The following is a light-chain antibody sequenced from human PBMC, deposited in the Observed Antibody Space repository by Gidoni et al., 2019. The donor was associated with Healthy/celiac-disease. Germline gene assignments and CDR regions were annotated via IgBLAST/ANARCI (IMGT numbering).Light chain of an antibody. CDR1: QSISSY. J-gene: IGKJ4*01. CDR2: AAS. V-gene: IGKV1-39*01. CDR3: QQSYSTLVT. Sequence: DIQITQSPSSLSASVGDRVTITCRASQSISSYLHWYQQKPGKAPKLLIYAASSLQSGVPSRFSGSGSGTDFTLTISSLQPEDFATYYCQQSYSTLVTFGGGTKVEIK.